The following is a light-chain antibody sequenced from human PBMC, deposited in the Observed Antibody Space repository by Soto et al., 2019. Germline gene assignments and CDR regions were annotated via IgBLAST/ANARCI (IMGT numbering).Light chain of an antibody. Sequence: QSVLTQPASVSGSPGQSITISCTGTSSDVGSYNLVSWYQQHPGKAPNLMIYEVSKRPSGFSNRFSGSKSGNTASLTISGLQAEDEADYYCCSYAGSSTVFGTGTKVTVL. J-gene: IGLJ1*01. CDR1: SSDVGSYNL. V-gene: IGLV2-23*02. CDR3: CSYAGSSTV. CDR2: EVS.